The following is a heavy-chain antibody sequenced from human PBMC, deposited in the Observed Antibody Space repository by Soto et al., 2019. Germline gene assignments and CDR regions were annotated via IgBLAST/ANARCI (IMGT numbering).Heavy chain of an antibody. J-gene: IGHJ6*03. CDR1: GGSISSYY. V-gene: IGHV4-59*08. D-gene: IGHD3-22*01. CDR2: IYYSGST. CDR3: ARAQVITYYYYYYMDV. Sequence: PSETLSLTCTVSGGSISSYYWSWIRQPPGKGLEWIGYIYYSGSTNYNPSLKSRVTISVDTSKNQFSLKLSSVTAADTAVYYCARAQVITYYYYYYMDVWGKGTTVTVSS.